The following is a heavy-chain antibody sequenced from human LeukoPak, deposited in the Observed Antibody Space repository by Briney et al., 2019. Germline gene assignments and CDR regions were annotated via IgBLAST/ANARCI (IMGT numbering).Heavy chain of an antibody. J-gene: IGHJ3*02. D-gene: IGHD2-2*02. CDR2: IKQDGSEK. Sequence: GGSLRLSCAASGFTFSSYWMNWVRQAPGKGLEWVASIKQDGSEKYYVDSVKGRFTISRDNAKNSLYVQMNSLRAEDTAVYYCAREGRGYCSSTSCYRDAFDIWGQGTMVTVSS. CDR1: GFTFSSYW. CDR3: AREGRGYCSSTSCYRDAFDI. V-gene: IGHV3-7*01.